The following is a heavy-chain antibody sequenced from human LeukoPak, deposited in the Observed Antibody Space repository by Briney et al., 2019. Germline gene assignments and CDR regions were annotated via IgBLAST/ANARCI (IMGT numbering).Heavy chain of an antibody. CDR1: GFTFSSYA. V-gene: IGHV3-30-3*01. D-gene: IGHD1-1*01. J-gene: IGHJ4*02. CDR2: ISYDGGNR. CDR3: ARDRYNWNDGRRSVFDY. Sequence: PGGSLRLSCAASGFTFSSYAMHWVRQAPGKGLEWVAVISYDGGNRYYADSVEGRFTISRDNSKNTLYLQMNSLRGEDTAVYYCARDRYNWNDGRRSVFDYWGQGTLVTVSS.